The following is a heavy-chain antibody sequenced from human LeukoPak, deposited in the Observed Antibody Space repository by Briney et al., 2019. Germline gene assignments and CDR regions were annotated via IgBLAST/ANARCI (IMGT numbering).Heavy chain of an antibody. V-gene: IGHV3-72*01. CDR1: ELTVCVHY. Sequence: GASLRLFCALSELTVCVHYMEWARHAPGRGWECVSRIRNRAKSYSTHYAPSVKDRFTISRDDSRNSLYLQMNCLKTEDTAVYFCARVGDYYDTRGFSTDALDIWGQGTMVTVSS. D-gene: IGHD3-22*01. J-gene: IGHJ3*02. CDR2: IRNRAKSYST. CDR3: ARVGDYYDTRGFSTDALDI.